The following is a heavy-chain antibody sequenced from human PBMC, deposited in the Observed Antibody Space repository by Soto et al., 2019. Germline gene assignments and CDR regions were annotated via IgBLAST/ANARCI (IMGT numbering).Heavy chain of an antibody. D-gene: IGHD4-17*01. CDR2: IYYSGST. Sequence: PSETLSLTCTVSGGSISSYYWSRIRQPPGKGLEWIGYIYYSGSTNYNPSLKSRVTISVGTSKNQFSLKLSSVTAADTAVYYCARVRTTGTAAGRYYYYYLDVWGKGTTVTVSS. J-gene: IGHJ6*03. V-gene: IGHV4-59*01. CDR1: GGSISSYY. CDR3: ARVRTTGTAAGRYYYYYLDV.